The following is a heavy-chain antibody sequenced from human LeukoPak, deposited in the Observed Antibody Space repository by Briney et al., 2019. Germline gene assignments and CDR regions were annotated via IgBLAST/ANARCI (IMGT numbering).Heavy chain of an antibody. D-gene: IGHD5-24*01. V-gene: IGHV3-23*01. CDR2: ISGSGSST. CDR3: AKCRDGYNPDY. CDR1: GFTFSSYA. Sequence: GGSLRLSCAASGFTFSSYAMSWVRQAPGEGLEWVSGISGSGSSTNYAASVKRRFTISRDNSKNTLYLQMNSLRAEDTAVYYCAKCRDGYNPDYWGQGTLVTVSS. J-gene: IGHJ4*02.